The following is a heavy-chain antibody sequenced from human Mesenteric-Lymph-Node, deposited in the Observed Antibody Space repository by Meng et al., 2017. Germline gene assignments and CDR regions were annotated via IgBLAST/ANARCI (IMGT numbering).Heavy chain of an antibody. CDR2: TRNKANSYTT. V-gene: IGHV3-72*01. CDR1: GFSFRSYS. J-gene: IGHJ4*02. Sequence: GQVVESGGGLVEPGGSLRLSCAASGFSFRSYSMNWGRQAPGKGLEWVGRTRNKANSYTTDYAASVKGRFTISRDDSKDSMYLQMNGLKTEDTAVYYCARNNNGADYWGQGTLVTVSS. CDR3: ARNNNGADY. D-gene: IGHD1-14*01.